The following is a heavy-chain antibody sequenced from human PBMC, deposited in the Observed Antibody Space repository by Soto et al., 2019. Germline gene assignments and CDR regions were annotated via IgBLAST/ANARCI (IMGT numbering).Heavy chain of an antibody. J-gene: IGHJ4*02. V-gene: IGHV4-31*01. CDR1: GGSISSGGYY. CDR3: DH. Sequence: PSETLSLTCTVSGGSISSGGYYWSWIRQHPGKGLEWIGYIYYSGSTYYNPSLKSTLFLQMNSLRGDDTAIYYCAKPISGYYAPSDHWGQGTQVTVSS. D-gene: IGHD3-22*01. CDR2: IYYSGST.